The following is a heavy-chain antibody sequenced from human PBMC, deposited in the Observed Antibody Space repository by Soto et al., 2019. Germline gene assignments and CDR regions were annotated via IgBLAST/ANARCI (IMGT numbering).Heavy chain of an antibody. Sequence: SETLSLTCTVSGGSISSSSCYWGWIRQPPGKGLEWIGYIYYSGSTNYNPSLKSRVTISVDTSKNQFSLKLSSVTAADTAVYYCARLRGEYYFDYWGQGTLVTVSS. J-gene: IGHJ4*02. CDR1: GGSISSSSCY. V-gene: IGHV4-61*05. D-gene: IGHD3-3*01. CDR2: IYYSGST. CDR3: ARLRGEYYFDY.